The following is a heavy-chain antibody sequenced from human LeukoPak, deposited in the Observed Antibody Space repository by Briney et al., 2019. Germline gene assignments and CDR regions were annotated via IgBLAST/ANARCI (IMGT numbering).Heavy chain of an antibody. V-gene: IGHV1-2*02. Sequence: ASVKVPCKASGYTFTGYYMHWVRQAPGQGLEWMGWINPNSGGTNYAQKFQGRVTMTRDTSISTAYMELSRLRSDDTAVYYCARDRTNSGSYYLPHHYYYYMDVWGKGTTVTVSS. CDR3: ARDRTNSGSYYLPHHYYYYMDV. CDR1: GYTFTGYY. J-gene: IGHJ6*03. D-gene: IGHD1-26*01. CDR2: INPNSGGT.